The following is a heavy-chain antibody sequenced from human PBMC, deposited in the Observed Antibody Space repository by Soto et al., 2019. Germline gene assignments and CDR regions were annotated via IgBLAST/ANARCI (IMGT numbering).Heavy chain of an antibody. CDR3: ARARRTYYYGSGSYFRPYYFDY. D-gene: IGHD3-10*01. V-gene: IGHV4-30-4*01. CDR1: GGSISSGDYY. CDR2: IYYSGST. Sequence: QVQLQESGPGLVKPSQTLSLTCTVSGGSISSGDYYWSWIRQPPGKGLEWIGYIYYSGSTYYNPSLKSRVTISVDTSKHQFSLKLSSVTAADTAVYYCARARRTYYYGSGSYFRPYYFDYWGQGTLVTVSS. J-gene: IGHJ4*02.